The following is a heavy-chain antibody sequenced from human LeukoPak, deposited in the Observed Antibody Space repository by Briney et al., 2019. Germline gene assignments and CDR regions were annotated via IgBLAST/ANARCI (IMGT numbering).Heavy chain of an antibody. D-gene: IGHD4-23*01. CDR3: ARAYGGNSQYFQH. Sequence: SETLSLTCSVSGYSISSGYYWGWIRQPPGKGLEWIRSIYHSGSTYYNPSLKSRVTISVDTSKNQSSLKLTSVTAADTAVYYCARAYGGNSQYFQHWGQGTLVTVSS. V-gene: IGHV4-38-2*02. CDR1: GYSISSGYY. CDR2: IYHSGST. J-gene: IGHJ1*01.